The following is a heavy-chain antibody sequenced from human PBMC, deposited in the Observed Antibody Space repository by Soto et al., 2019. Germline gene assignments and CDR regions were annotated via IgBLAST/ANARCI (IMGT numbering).Heavy chain of an antibody. CDR2: IIPIFGTE. D-gene: IGHD6-6*01. J-gene: IGHJ5*02. Sequence: QAPGQGLEWMGGIIPIFGTENYAQKFQGRVTITADESTSTAYMELSSLRSDDTAVYYCASSSWGNWFDPWGQGTLVTVSS. V-gene: IGHV1-69*01. CDR3: ASSSWGNWFDP.